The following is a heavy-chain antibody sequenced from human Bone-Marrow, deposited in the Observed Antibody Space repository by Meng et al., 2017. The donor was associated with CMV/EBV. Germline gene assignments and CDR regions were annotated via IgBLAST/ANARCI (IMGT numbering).Heavy chain of an antibody. CDR3: ARMPDVAPLQLWYNDAFDI. V-gene: IGHV1-8*01. CDR1: GYTFTSYD. J-gene: IGHJ3*02. Sequence: ASVKVSCKASGYTFTSYDINWVRQATGQGLEWMGWMNPNSGNTGYAQKFQGRVTITADKSTSTAYMELSSLRSEDTAVYYCARMPDVAPLQLWYNDAFDIWGQGTMVTVSS. CDR2: MNPNSGNT. D-gene: IGHD5-18*01.